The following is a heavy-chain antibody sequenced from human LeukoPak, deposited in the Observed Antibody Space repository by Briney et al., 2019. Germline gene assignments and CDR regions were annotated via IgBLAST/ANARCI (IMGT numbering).Heavy chain of an antibody. CDR2: ISDNGGRT. V-gene: IGHV3-23*01. J-gene: IGHJ4*02. Sequence: GGSLRLSCAASGFTFRSYAMDWVRQAPGKGLEWVSHISDNGGRTYYAESVKGRFAISRDNSKNTLYLQMNSLRVEDTALYYCAKDLPTKCRGDCPSDYWGQGTLVTVSS. D-gene: IGHD2-21*02. CDR3: AKDLPTKCRGDCPSDY. CDR1: GFTFRSYA.